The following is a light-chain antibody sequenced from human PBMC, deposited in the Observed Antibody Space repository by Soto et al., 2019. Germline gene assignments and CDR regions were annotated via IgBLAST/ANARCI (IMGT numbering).Light chain of an antibody. CDR3: AAWDDSLNGL. Sequence: QSVLTQPPSASGTPGQRVTISCSGSSSNIGSYTVNWYQQLPGTAPQLLIYSDNQRPSGVPDRFSGSKSATSASLAISGLQSEDEAYYYCAAWDDSLNGLFGGGTKLTVL. J-gene: IGLJ2*01. CDR1: SSNIGSYT. CDR2: SDN. V-gene: IGLV1-44*01.